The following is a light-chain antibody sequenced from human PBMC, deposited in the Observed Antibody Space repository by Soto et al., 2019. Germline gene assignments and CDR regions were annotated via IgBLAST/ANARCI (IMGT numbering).Light chain of an antibody. Sequence: DIQMTQSPSSLAASVGDRVTITCRASQSISNYLNWYQQKPGKAPRVLIYAASSLHSGAPSRFSGSGSGTDFTLAISSLQPEDFATYYCQQSYSAWWTFGPGTKVDI. V-gene: IGKV1-39*01. CDR1: QSISNY. CDR3: QQSYSAWWT. CDR2: AAS. J-gene: IGKJ1*01.